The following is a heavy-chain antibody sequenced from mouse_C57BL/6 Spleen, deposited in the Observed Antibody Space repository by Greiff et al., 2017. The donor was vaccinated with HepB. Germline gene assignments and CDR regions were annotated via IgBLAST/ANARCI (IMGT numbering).Heavy chain of an antibody. J-gene: IGHJ4*01. D-gene: IGHD2-4*01. CDR1: GYAFSSSW. V-gene: IGHV1-82*01. CDR3: ARSAGLRRAGGYYAMDY. Sequence: VQLQQSGPELVKPGASVKISCKASGYAFSSSWMNWVKQRPGKGLEWIGRIYPGDGDTNYNGKFKGKATLTADKSSSTDYMHLSSLTSEDSAVYFCARSAGLRRAGGYYAMDYWGQGTSVTVSS. CDR2: IYPGDGDT.